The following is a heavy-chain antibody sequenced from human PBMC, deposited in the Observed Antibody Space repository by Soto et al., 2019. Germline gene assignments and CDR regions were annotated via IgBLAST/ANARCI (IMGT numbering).Heavy chain of an antibody. CDR3: ARDWAIVGSLNLYDA. CDR2: IYYSGST. V-gene: IGHV4-31*03. J-gene: IGHJ5*02. CDR1: GGSISSGGYY. Sequence: QVQLQESGPGLVKPSQTLSLTCTVSGGSISSGGYYWSWIRQHPGKGLEWIGYIYYSGSTYYNPSVKIRVTISVDTSKSHVSLNLSSVTTAVTAVYYCARDWAIVGSLNLYDAWGQGTLVTVSS. D-gene: IGHD3-22*01.